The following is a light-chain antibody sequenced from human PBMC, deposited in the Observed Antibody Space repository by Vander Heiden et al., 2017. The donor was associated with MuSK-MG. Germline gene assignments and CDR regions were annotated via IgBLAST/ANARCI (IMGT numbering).Light chain of an antibody. J-gene: IGLJ2*01. CDR3: SSYTSSSPS. Sequence: QSALTQPASVSGSPGQSITISCTGTSSDVGGYNYVSWYQQHPGKAPKLMIYDVSNRPSGVSNRFSGSKSGNTASLTISGLQAEDEADYYCSSYTSSSPSFGGGTKLT. CDR1: SSDVGGYNY. V-gene: IGLV2-14*01. CDR2: DVS.